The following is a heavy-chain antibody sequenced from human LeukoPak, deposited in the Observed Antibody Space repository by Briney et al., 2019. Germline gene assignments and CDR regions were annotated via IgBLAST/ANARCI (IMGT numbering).Heavy chain of an antibody. D-gene: IGHD5-18*01. Sequence: SETLSLTCTVSGGSISSHHWSWIRQPPGKGLEWIGNIYYSGTINYNPSLKSRVTMSIDTSKNLFSLKLSSVTAADTAVYYCARDTAISFWGQGILVTVSS. CDR3: ARDTAISF. CDR2: IYYSGTI. CDR1: GGSISSHH. V-gene: IGHV4-59*11. J-gene: IGHJ4*02.